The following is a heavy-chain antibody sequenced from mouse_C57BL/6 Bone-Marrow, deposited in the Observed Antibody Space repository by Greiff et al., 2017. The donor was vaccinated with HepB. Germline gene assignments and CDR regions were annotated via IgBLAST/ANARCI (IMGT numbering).Heavy chain of an antibody. CDR1: GYTFTDYY. D-gene: IGHD2-5*01. Sequence: EVQLQQSGPVLVKPGASVKMSCKASGYTFTDYYMNWVKQSHGKSLEWIGVINPYNGGTSYNQKFKGKATLTVDKSSSTAYMELNSLTSEDSAVYYCARPFYYSNYDYWGQGTTLTVSS. CDR2: INPYNGGT. J-gene: IGHJ2*01. V-gene: IGHV1-19*01. CDR3: ARPFYYSNYDY.